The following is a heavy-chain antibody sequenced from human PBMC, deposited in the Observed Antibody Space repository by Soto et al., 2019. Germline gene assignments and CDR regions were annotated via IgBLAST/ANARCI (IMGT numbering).Heavy chain of an antibody. J-gene: IGHJ4*02. CDR1: GFTFSMSA. CDR2: TGLNGRTT. Sequence: EVQLLESGGGLVQPGGSLRLSCAASGFTFSMSAMSWVRQAPGKGLEWVSTTGLNGRTTYYADSVEGRFTVSRDNSKNTLDLQMNSLRAEDTAVYYCATVHSTSRSFDYWGQGTLVTVSS. CDR3: ATVHSTSRSFDY. V-gene: IGHV3-23*01. D-gene: IGHD6-6*01.